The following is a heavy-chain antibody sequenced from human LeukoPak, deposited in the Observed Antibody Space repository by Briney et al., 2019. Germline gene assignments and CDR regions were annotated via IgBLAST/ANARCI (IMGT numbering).Heavy chain of an antibody. CDR2: IIPIFGTA. V-gene: IGHV1-69*13. J-gene: IGHJ6*03. Sequence: SVKVSCKASGGTFSSYAISWVRQAPGQGLEWMGGIIPIFGTANYAQKFQGRVTITADESTSTAYMELSSLRSEDTAVYYCARDSPRITMVRGVISRYYYYMDVWGKGTTVTISS. CDR1: GGTFSSYA. D-gene: IGHD3-10*01. CDR3: ARDSPRITMVRGVISRYYYYMDV.